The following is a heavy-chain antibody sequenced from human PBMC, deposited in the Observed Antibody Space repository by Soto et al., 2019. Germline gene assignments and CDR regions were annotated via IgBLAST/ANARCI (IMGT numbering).Heavy chain of an antibody. CDR3: ATSQKGYNWNYFDR. V-gene: IGHV4-39*01. J-gene: IGHJ4*02. D-gene: IGHD1-20*01. CDR2: VFYTGFT. Sequence: SETLSLTCAVSGASISGSYYYWAWLRQSPGKGPEWIGSVFYTGFTSYNPSLESRVSVSVDTSKSQFSLKLSAVTAADTAVYYCATSQKGYNWNYFDRWGQGALVTVSS. CDR1: GASISGSYYY.